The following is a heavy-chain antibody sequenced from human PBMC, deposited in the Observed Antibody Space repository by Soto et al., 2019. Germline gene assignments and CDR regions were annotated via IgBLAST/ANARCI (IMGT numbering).Heavy chain of an antibody. Sequence: PGGSLRLSCAASGFTFSNSTLTWVRQAPGKGLEWPSYIDRGGTTMYYADSVKGRFTISRDNAKNSLFLQMDSLRDEDTAEYYCGVYCRGNCYYAFHFWGQGTMVTVSS. J-gene: IGHJ3*01. CDR1: GFTFSNST. CDR3: GVYCRGNCYYAFHF. V-gene: IGHV3-48*02. CDR2: IDRGGTTM. D-gene: IGHD2-21*02.